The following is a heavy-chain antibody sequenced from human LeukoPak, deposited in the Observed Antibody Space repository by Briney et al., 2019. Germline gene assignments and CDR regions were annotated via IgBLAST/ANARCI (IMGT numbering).Heavy chain of an antibody. Sequence: LETLSLTCTVSGGSISSSSYYWGWIRQPPGKGLEWIGSIYYSGSTYYNPSLKSRVTISVDTSKNQFSLKLSSVTAADTAVYYCARTTSIMITFGGVIAHDAFDIWGQGTMVTVSS. CDR1: GGSISSSSYY. CDR3: ARTTSIMITFGGVIAHDAFDI. D-gene: IGHD3-16*02. J-gene: IGHJ3*02. V-gene: IGHV4-39*07. CDR2: IYYSGST.